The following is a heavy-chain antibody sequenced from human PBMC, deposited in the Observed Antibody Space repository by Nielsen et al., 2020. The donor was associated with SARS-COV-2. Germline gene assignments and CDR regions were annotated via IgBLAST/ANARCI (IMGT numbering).Heavy chain of an antibody. V-gene: IGHV1-18*01. Sequence: ASVKVSCKASGYTFTSYGISWVRQAPGQGLEWMGWISAYNGNTNYAQKLQGRVTMTTDTSTSTAYMELRSLRSDDTAVYYCARAYSSGWKLYYYYGMDVWGQGTLVTVSS. D-gene: IGHD6-19*01. CDR2: ISAYNGNT. CDR3: ARAYSSGWKLYYYYGMDV. J-gene: IGHJ6*02. CDR1: GYTFTSYG.